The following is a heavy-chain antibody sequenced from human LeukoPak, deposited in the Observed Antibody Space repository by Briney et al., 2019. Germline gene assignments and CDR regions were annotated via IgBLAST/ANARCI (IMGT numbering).Heavy chain of an antibody. CDR2: ISGSGGST. D-gene: IGHD3-16*01. J-gene: IGHJ6*03. V-gene: IGHV3-23*01. Sequence: GGTLRLSCAASGFTFSSYGMSWVRQAPGKGLEWVSAISGSGGSTYYADSVKGRFTISRDNSKNTLYLQMNSLRAEDTAVYYCARGIMTPYYMDVWGKGTTVSVSS. CDR3: ARGIMTPYYMDV. CDR1: GFTFSSYG.